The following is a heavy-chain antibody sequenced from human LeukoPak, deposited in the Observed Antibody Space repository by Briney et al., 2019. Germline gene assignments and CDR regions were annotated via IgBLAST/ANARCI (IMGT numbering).Heavy chain of an antibody. CDR2: IQNSMST. Sequence: PSETLSLTCTVSGGSISSYYWSWVRQPPGKGLEWIGYIQNSMSTNYNPSLKSRVTISVDTSKNQFSLQLSSVTAADTAVYYCARGLPSYGDYVDYYFYMDVWGKGTTVTVSS. J-gene: IGHJ6*03. V-gene: IGHV4-59*01. CDR1: GGSISSYY. CDR3: ARGLPSYGDYVDYYFYMDV. D-gene: IGHD4-17*01.